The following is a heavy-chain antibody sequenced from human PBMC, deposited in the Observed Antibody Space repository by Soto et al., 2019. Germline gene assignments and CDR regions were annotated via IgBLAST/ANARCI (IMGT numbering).Heavy chain of an antibody. Sequence: GGSLRLSCAASGFTFSSYSMNWVRQAPGKGLEWVSYISSSSSTIYYADSVKGRFTISRDNAKNSLYLQMNSLRDEDTAVYYCARGSPSIPMKEPLEYFQHWGQGTLVTVSS. CDR1: GFTFSSYS. J-gene: IGHJ1*01. V-gene: IGHV3-48*02. CDR3: ARGSPSIPMKEPLEYFQH. D-gene: IGHD2-21*01. CDR2: ISSSSSTI.